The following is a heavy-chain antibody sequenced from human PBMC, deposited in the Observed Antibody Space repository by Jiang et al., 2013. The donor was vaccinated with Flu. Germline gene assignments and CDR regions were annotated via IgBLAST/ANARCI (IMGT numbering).Heavy chain of an antibody. J-gene: IGHJ4*02. D-gene: IGHD6-6*01. CDR2: IYPGDSDT. CDR3: ARFSDSSSLRNFDY. V-gene: IGHV5-51*01. Sequence: GKGLEWMGIIYPGDSDTRYSPSFQGQVTISADKSISTAYLQWSSLKASDTAMYYCARFSDSSSLRNFDYWGQGTLVTVSS.